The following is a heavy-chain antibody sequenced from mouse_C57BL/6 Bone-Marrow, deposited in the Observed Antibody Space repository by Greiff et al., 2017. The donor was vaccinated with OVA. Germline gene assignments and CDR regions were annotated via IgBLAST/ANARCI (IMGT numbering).Heavy chain of an antibody. CDR3: ARHEEDYGRSYYFDY. CDR1: GYTFTSHW. D-gene: IGHD1-1*01. CDR2: FYPGSGSI. Sequence: VQLQQSGPELVRPGASVKISCKAPGYTFTSHWMQWVRQRPGQGLEWIGWFYPGSGSIKYNEKFKDKATLTADKSSSTVYMELSRLTSEDSAVYFCARHEEDYGRSYYFDYWGQGTTLTVSS. V-gene: IGHV1-62-2*01. J-gene: IGHJ2*01.